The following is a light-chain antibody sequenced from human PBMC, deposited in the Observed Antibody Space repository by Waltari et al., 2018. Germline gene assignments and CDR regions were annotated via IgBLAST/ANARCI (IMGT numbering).Light chain of an antibody. CDR3: QQTYTTPFT. J-gene: IGKJ2*01. V-gene: IGKV1-39*01. Sequence: IQMTPSPSSLSASVGGRVTTTCRASQNIKNYLNWYQQKPGKAPKLLIYAASSLQSGVPSRFSGSGSGTDFTLTISSLQPEDFATYYCQQTYTTPFTFGQGTKLEIK. CDR2: AAS. CDR1: QNIKNY.